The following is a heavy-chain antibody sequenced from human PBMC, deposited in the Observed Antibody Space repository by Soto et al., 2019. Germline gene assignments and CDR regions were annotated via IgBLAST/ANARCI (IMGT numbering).Heavy chain of an antibody. CDR1: GYTFTSYG. J-gene: IGHJ4*02. Sequence: ASVKVSCTASGYTFTSYGISWVRQAPGQGLEWMGWISAYNGNTNYAQKLQGRVTMTTDTSTSTAYMELRSLRSDDTAVYYCARSQQYYDILTGYYMVSPFDYWGQGTLVTVSS. V-gene: IGHV1-18*01. D-gene: IGHD3-9*01. CDR2: ISAYNGNT. CDR3: ARSQQYYDILTGYYMVSPFDY.